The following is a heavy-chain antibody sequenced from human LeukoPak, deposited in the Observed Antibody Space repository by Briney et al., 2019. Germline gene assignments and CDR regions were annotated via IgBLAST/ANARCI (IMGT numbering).Heavy chain of an antibody. V-gene: IGHV3-30*04. CDR2: ISYDGSNK. CDR1: GFSFSDYP. D-gene: IGHD3-22*01. J-gene: IGHJ4*02. Sequence: GGSLRLSCAASGFSFSDYPMHWVRQAPGKGLEWVAVISYDGSNKYYADSVKGRFTISRDNSENTLYLQMISLRAEDTAVYFCVRSDSTGYYDPYYFDYWGQGTLVTVSS. CDR3: VRSDSTGYYDPYYFDY.